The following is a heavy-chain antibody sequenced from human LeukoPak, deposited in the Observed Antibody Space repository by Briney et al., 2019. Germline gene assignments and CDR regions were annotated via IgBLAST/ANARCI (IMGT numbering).Heavy chain of an antibody. Sequence: GGSLRLSCAASGFTFSSYALHWVRQAPGKGLEWVAVFYSGGSTRYADSVKGRFTISRDNSKNTLYLQLNSLRAEDTAVYFCASSSWSSEYFHYWGQGTLVTVSS. CDR3: ASSSWSSEYFHY. CDR1: GFTFSSYA. D-gene: IGHD6-13*01. CDR2: FYSGGST. J-gene: IGHJ1*01. V-gene: IGHV3-66*01.